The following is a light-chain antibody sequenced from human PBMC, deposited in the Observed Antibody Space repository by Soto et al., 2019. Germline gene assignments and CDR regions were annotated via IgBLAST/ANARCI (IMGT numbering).Light chain of an antibody. CDR1: SSNIGAGYD. V-gene: IGLV1-40*01. CDR2: GNS. Sequence: QSVLTQPPSVSRAPGQRVTISCTGSSSNIGAGYDVHWYQQLPGTAPKLLIYGNSNRPSGVPDRFSGSKSGTSASLAITGLQAEDEADYYCQSYDSSLSGWVFGGGNKLTVL. J-gene: IGLJ3*02. CDR3: QSYDSSLSGWV.